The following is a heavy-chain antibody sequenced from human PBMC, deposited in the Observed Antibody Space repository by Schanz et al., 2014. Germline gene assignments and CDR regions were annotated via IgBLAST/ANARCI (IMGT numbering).Heavy chain of an antibody. CDR3: VSQTGSPNY. Sequence: QVQLVDSGGGLVKPGGSLRLSCTASGFPFSDYFMAWIRQPPGRGLEWVSYIRSSSTPIYYADSVKGRFTISRDNSKNTLYLQMKSLRAEDTAVYFCVSQTGSPNYWGQGTLVTVSS. CDR1: GFPFSDYF. V-gene: IGHV3-11*04. J-gene: IGHJ4*02. CDR2: IRSSSTPI. D-gene: IGHD6-13*01.